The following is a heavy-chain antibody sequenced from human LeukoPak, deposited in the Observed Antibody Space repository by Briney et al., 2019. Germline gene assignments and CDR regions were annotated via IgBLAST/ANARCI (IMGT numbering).Heavy chain of an antibody. CDR1: GYTFTGYY. CDR2: INPNSGGT. CDR3: ARDLGYSYGSNWFDP. J-gene: IGHJ5*02. V-gene: IGHV1-2*02. Sequence: GASVKLSCKASGYTFTGYYMHWGRQAPGQGLEWMGWINPNSGGTNYAQKFQGRVTMTRDTSISTAYMELSRLRSDDTAVYYCARDLGYSYGSNWFDPWGQGTLVTVSS. D-gene: IGHD5-18*01.